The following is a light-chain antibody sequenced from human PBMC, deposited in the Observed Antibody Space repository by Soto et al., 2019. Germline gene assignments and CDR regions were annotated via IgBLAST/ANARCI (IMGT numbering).Light chain of an antibody. CDR3: AAWDDSLSGVV. V-gene: IGLV1-47*01. CDR2: RHD. Sequence: QSVLTQPPSASATPGQRVTVSCSGSTSNIGSNHVSWYQHLPVTAPKLLIYRHDLRPSGVPDRFSGSKSGTSASLAIRGLQSEDEAIYYCAAWDDSLSGVVFGGGTKLTVL. CDR1: TSNIGSNH. J-gene: IGLJ3*02.